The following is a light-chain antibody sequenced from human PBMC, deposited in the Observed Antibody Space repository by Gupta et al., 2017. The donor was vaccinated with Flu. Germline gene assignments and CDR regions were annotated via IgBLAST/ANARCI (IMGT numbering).Light chain of an antibody. Sequence: DIVVTQSPEFLAVSLGERATISCRSSQNVLYNSNKKNYLAWYQQKAGQPPRLLIAWASTRASGVPDRFSGRGSGTDFTLTISSRQAEDVAVYYCQQENYTPCTFGQGTKLEIK. J-gene: IGKJ2*02. V-gene: IGKV4-1*01. CDR1: QNVLYNSNKKNY. CDR3: QQENYTPCT. CDR2: WAS.